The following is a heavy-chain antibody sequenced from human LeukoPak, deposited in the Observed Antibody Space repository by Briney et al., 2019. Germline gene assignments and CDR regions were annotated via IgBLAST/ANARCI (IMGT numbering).Heavy chain of an antibody. CDR1: GGSIRNYY. J-gene: IGHJ4*02. CDR3: ARGGGSTDYYDSSGYF. D-gene: IGHD3-22*01. Sequence: SETLSLTCTVSGGSIRNYYWSWIRQPPGKGLEWIGYIYYSGSTNYNPSLKSRVTISVDTSKNQFSLKLSSVTAADTAVYYCARGGGSTDYYDSSGYFWGQGTLVTVSS. CDR2: IYYSGST. V-gene: IGHV4-59*01.